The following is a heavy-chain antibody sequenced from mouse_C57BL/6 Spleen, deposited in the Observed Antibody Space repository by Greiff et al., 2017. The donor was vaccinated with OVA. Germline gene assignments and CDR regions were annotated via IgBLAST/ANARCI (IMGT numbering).Heavy chain of an antibody. CDR1: GYTFTDYN. CDR3: ARDRELGPYWYFDV. V-gene: IGHV1-18*01. CDR2: INPNNGGT. Sequence: DVKLQESGPELVKPGASVTIPCKASGYTFTDYNMDWVKQSHGKSLEWIGDINPNNGGTIYNQKFKGKATLTVDKSSSTAYMELRSLTSEDTAVYYCARDRELGPYWYFDVWGTGTTVTVSS. J-gene: IGHJ1*03. D-gene: IGHD4-1*01.